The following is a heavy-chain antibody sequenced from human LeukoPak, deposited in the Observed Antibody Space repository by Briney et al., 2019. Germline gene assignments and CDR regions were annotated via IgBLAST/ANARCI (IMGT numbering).Heavy chain of an antibody. V-gene: IGHV4-61*02. CDR1: GGSISSGSYY. Sequence: SETLSLTCPVSGGSISSGSYYWSWIRQPAGKGLEWIGRIYTSGSTNYNPSLKSRVTISVDTSKNQFSLKLSSVTAADTAVYYCARDTLIAAFDYWGQGTLVTVSS. D-gene: IGHD6-13*01. CDR2: IYTSGST. J-gene: IGHJ4*02. CDR3: ARDTLIAAFDY.